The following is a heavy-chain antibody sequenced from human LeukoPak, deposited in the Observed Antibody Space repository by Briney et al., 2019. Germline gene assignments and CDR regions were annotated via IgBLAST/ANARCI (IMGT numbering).Heavy chain of an antibody. CDR3: ARSRWPSWFGGASDAFDI. D-gene: IGHD3-10*01. CDR2: ISAYNGNT. V-gene: IGHV1-18*01. J-gene: IGHJ3*02. CDR1: GYTFTSYG. Sequence: GASVKVSCKASGYTFTSYGISWVRQAPGQGLEWMGWISAYNGNTNYAQKLQGSVTMTTDTSTSTAYMELRSLRSDDTAVYYCARSRWPSWFGGASDAFDIWGQGTMVTVSS.